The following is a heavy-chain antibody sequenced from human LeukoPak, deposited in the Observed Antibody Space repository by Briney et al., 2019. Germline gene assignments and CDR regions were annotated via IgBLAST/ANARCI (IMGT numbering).Heavy chain of an antibody. Sequence: SETLSLTCTVSGGSISSYYWSWIRQPPGKGLEWIGYIYYIGSTNYNPSLKSRVTISVDKSKNQFSLKLSSVTAADTAVYYCARCTAAAYHYWGQGTLVTVSS. CDR2: IYYIGST. CDR1: GGSISSYY. CDR3: ARCTAAAYHY. V-gene: IGHV4-59*12. J-gene: IGHJ4*02. D-gene: IGHD6-13*01.